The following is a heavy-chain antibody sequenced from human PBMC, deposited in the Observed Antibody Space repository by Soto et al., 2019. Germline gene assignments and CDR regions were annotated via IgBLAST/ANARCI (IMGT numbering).Heavy chain of an antibody. CDR3: ASPSYGSGNFY. D-gene: IGHD3-10*01. CDR1: GYTFSTYA. J-gene: IGHJ4*02. CDR2: INAGNGNT. Sequence: QVQLVQSGAEVKKPGASVRVSCKASGYTFSTYALHWVRQAPGQRLEWMGWINAGNGNTKYSQTFQGRVTFTRDTSASTAYMERSSLRSEDTAVFYCASPSYGSGNFYWGQGTLVTVSS. V-gene: IGHV1-3*01.